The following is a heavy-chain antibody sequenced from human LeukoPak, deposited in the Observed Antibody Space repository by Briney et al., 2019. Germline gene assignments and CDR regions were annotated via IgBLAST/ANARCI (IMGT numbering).Heavy chain of an antibody. J-gene: IGHJ4*02. D-gene: IGHD6-13*01. CDR2: ISGSGGST. CDR3: ARGQQLVKTD. V-gene: IGHV3-23*01. CDR1: GFTFSSYA. Sequence: SGGSLRLSCAASGFTFSSYAMSWVRQAPGKGLEWVSAISGSGGSTYYADSVKGRFTIYRDNSKNTVYLQMDSLRAEDTALYYCARGQQLVKTDWGQGTLVTVS.